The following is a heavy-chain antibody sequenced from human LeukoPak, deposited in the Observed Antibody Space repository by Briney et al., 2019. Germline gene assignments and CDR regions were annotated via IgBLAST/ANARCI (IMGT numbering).Heavy chain of an antibody. CDR2: VDHAGST. J-gene: IGHJ6*03. Sequence: SETLSLTCSVSDDSITMYYWTWIRQPPGKGLEWIGYVDHAGSTNFNPSLNGRVSISRDTTKNLFSLRLRSVTAADTAVYFCARGRVSSSTWYSTYYYYFYMDVWGKGTTVTVSS. CDR1: DDSITMYY. CDR3: ARGRVSSSTWYSTYYYYFYMDV. D-gene: IGHD1-1*01. V-gene: IGHV4-59*01.